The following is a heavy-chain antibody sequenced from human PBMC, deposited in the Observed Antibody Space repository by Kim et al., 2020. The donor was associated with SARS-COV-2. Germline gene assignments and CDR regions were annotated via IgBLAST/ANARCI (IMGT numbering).Heavy chain of an antibody. V-gene: IGHV3-74*01. Sequence: DGSYTSYADSVRGRFTIARDNAKNTLFLQMNSLTVEDTGVYFCTNLKGGSWGQGTLVTVTS. CDR2: DGSYT. D-gene: IGHD3-16*01. J-gene: IGHJ4*02. CDR3: TNLKGGS.